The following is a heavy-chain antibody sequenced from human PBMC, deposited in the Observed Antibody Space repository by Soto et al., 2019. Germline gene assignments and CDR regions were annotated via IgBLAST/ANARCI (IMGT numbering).Heavy chain of an antibody. CDR1: GFTFSSYG. Sequence: PGGSLRLSCAASGFTFSSYGMHWVRQAPGKGLEWVAVIWYDGSNKYYADSVKGRFTISRDNSKNTLYLQMNSLRAEDTAVYYCARDPALRSWDIYGMDVWGQGTTVTVSS. CDR2: IWYDGSNK. D-gene: IGHD2-15*01. J-gene: IGHJ6*02. CDR3: ARDPALRSWDIYGMDV. V-gene: IGHV3-33*01.